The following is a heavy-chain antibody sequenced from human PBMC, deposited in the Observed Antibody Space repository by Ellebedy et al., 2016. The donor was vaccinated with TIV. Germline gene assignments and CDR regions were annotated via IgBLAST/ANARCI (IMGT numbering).Heavy chain of an antibody. CDR3: AGGSYSPYGMDV. CDR2: ISYSFYYSGST. Sequence: SETLSLTCTVSGGPINSFYWSWIRQPPGKGLEWIGYISYSFYYSGSTNYNPSLKSRVTISEDTSKNQFSLRLSSVTAADTAVYYCAGGSYSPYGMDVWGQGTTVTVSS. D-gene: IGHD1-26*01. V-gene: IGHV4-59*01. CDR1: GGPINSFY. J-gene: IGHJ6*02.